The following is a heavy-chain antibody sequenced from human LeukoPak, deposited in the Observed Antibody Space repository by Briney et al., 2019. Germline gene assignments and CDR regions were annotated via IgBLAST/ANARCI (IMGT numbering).Heavy chain of an antibody. V-gene: IGHV3-30*18. J-gene: IGHJ4*02. CDR1: GFTFSSYG. D-gene: IGHD2-15*01. CDR3: AKARSTYCSGGGCYSCGLDS. CDR2: TSFDGSYQ. Sequence: GGYLRRSCGNSGFTFSSYGIQSARQAPGKGLEWVAVTSFDGSYQYYADSVKGRFTISRDNSKNTMCLQMNSLRADDTAVYYCAKARSTYCSGGGCYSCGLDSWGQGTLVTVSS.